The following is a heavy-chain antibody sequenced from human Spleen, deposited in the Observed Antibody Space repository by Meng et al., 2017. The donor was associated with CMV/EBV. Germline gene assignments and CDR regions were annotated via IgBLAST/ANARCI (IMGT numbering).Heavy chain of an antibody. D-gene: IGHD4-23*01. CDR3: ASNIYGDYGGVDY. Sequence: ASVKVSCKASGYTFSNYDINWVRQATGQGLEWMGWMNPNSGNTGYAQKFQGRVTMTRNTPISTAYLELSSLTSDDTAVYYCASNIYGDYGGVDYWGQGTLVTVSS. CDR1: GYTFSNYD. J-gene: IGHJ4*02. V-gene: IGHV1-8*01. CDR2: MNPNSGNT.